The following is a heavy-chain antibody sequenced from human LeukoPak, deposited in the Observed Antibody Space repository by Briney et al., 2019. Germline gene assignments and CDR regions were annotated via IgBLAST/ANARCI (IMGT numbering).Heavy chain of an antibody. D-gene: IGHD3-10*01. J-gene: IGHJ4*02. V-gene: IGHV4-59*12. CDR2: IYYSGST. CDR1: GGSISSYY. Sequence: SETLSLTCTVSGGSISSYYWSWIRQPPGKGLEWIGYIYYSGSTNYNPSLKSRVTISVDTSKNQFSLKLSSVTAADTAVYYCARGAYNYGSGSYVFDYWGQGTLVTVSS. CDR3: ARGAYNYGSGSYVFDY.